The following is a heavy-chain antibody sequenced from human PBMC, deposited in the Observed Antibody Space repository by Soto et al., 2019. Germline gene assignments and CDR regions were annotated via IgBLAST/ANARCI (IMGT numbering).Heavy chain of an antibody. CDR2: IYYSGST. D-gene: IGHD3-9*01. J-gene: IGHJ3*02. V-gene: IGHV4-61*01. CDR1: GGSVSSGSYY. Sequence: SETLSLTCTVSGGSVSSGSYYWSWIRQPPGKGLEWIGYIYYSGSTNYNPSLKSRVTISVDTSKNQFSLKLSSVTAADTAVYYCAREVITISPDAFDIWGQGTMVTVSS. CDR3: AREVITISPDAFDI.